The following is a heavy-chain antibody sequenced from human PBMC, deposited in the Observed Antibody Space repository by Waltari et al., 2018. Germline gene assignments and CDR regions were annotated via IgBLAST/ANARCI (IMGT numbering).Heavy chain of an antibody. J-gene: IGHJ5*02. CDR1: GGSISSSSYY. D-gene: IGHD6-13*01. CDR3: ARVVSSSLSNWFDP. CDR2: IYYSGST. Sequence: QLQLQESGPGLVKPSETLSLTCTVSGGSISSSSYYWGWIRQPPGKGLEWIGSIYYSGSTYYNPVLKSRVTISVDTSKNQFSLKLSSVTAADTAVDYWARVVSSSLSNWFDPWGQGTLVTGSS. V-gene: IGHV4-39*07.